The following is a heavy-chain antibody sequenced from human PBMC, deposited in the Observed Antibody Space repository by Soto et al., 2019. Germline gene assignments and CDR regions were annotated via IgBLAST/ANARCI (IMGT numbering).Heavy chain of an antibody. Sequence: QVQLVQSGAEVKNRGSSVKVSCKASGDTFSRSTISWVRQAPGQRLEWMRRIIPVLGVENHAQNFQGRVTLTADKSTSTAYLELSSMKSEDTAIYYCASSTAGVYVFHDWGQGTLVTVSS. D-gene: IGHD2-8*01. CDR3: ASSTAGVYVFHD. V-gene: IGHV1-69*02. J-gene: IGHJ4*02. CDR2: IIPVLGVE. CDR1: GDTFSRST.